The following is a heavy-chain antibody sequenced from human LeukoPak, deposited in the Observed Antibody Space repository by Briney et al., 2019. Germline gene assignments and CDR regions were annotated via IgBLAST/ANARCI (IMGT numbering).Heavy chain of an antibody. D-gene: IGHD4-17*01. J-gene: IGHJ5*02. CDR2: ISGSGGST. Sequence: PGGSLRLSCAASGFTFSSYAMSWVRQAPGKGLEWVSAISGSGGSTYYADSVKGRFTISRDNSKNTLYLQMNSLRAEDTAVYYCAKDPTRDYEFRWFDPWGQGTLVTVSS. CDR1: GFTFSSYA. CDR3: AKDPTRDYEFRWFDP. V-gene: IGHV3-23*01.